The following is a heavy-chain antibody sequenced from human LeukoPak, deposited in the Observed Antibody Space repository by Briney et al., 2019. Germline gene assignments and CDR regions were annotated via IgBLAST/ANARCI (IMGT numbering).Heavy chain of an antibody. CDR1: GFTFSSYS. J-gene: IGHJ3*02. D-gene: IGHD2-2*01. Sequence: PGGSLRLSCAASGFTFSSYSMNWVRQAPGKGLEWVLSISSSSSYIYYADSVKGRFTISRDNAKNSLYLQMNSLRAEDTAVYYCARGVTAAMTAFDIWGQGTMVTVSS. V-gene: IGHV3-21*01. CDR3: ARGVTAAMTAFDI. CDR2: ISSSSSYI.